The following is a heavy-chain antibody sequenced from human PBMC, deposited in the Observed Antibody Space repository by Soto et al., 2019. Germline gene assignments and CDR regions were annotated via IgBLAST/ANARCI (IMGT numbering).Heavy chain of an antibody. J-gene: IGHJ4*02. CDR2: ISTSGHL. CDR1: GDCLSKYY. V-gene: IGHV4-4*07. CDR3: ARDKLEGWRLYPMALDY. D-gene: IGHD3-10*01. Sequence: PYTLLLTCYVSGDCLSKYYWNSIWQPAGKGLEWIGRISTSGHLVYKALLRSRLTMSVDTSKNHFSLKLTSLTADDTAVYYCARDKLEGWRLYPMALDYWGQGALLTVTS.